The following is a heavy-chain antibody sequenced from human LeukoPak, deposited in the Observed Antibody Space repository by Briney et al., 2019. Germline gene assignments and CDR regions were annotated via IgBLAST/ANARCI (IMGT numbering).Heavy chain of an antibody. D-gene: IGHD3-16*01. CDR1: GFTFSSYA. J-gene: IGHJ4*02. CDR2: ISGSGGST. V-gene: IGHV3-23*01. Sequence: GGSLRLSCAASGFTFSSYAMSWVRQAPGKGLEWVSAISGSGGSTYYADSVKGRFTISRDNAKNTLYLQMNSLRAEDTAVYYCARPRAYDSRDLDYWGQGTLVTVSS. CDR3: ARPRAYDSRDLDY.